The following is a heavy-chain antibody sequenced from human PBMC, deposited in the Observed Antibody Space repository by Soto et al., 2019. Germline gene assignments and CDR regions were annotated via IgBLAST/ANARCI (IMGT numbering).Heavy chain of an antibody. J-gene: IGHJ6*02. CDR3: ARCRSSSSCWYHSYYYYGMDV. V-gene: IGHV1-18*04. CDR1: GYTFTSYG. Sequence: ASVKVSCKASGYTFTSYGISWVRQAPGQGLEWMGWISAYNGNTNYAQKLQGRVTMTTDTSTSTAYMELRSLRSDDTAVYYGARCRSSSSCWYHSYYYYGMDVWGQATTFTVS. D-gene: IGHD6-13*01. CDR2: ISAYNGNT.